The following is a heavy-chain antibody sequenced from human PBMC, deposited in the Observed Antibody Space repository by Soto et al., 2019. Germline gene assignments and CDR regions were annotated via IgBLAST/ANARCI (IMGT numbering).Heavy chain of an antibody. Sequence: QLQLQESGPGLVKPSETLSLTCTVSGGSISSSSYYWGWIRQPPGKGLEWIGSIYYSGSTYYNPSLKSRVTISVDTSKNQFSLKLSSVTAADTAVYYCASYVISGYDYDAFDIWGQGTMVTVSS. V-gene: IGHV4-39*01. J-gene: IGHJ3*02. CDR3: ASYVISGYDYDAFDI. CDR2: IYYSGST. D-gene: IGHD5-12*01. CDR1: GGSISSSSYY.